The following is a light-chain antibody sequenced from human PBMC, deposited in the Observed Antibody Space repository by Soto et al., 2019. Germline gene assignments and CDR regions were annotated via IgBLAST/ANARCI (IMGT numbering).Light chain of an antibody. CDR2: GNS. V-gene: IGLV1-40*01. J-gene: IGLJ3*02. Sequence: QSVLTQPPSVSGAPGQRVTISCTGSSSNIGAGYDVHWYQQLPGTAPKLLIYGNSNRPSGVPDRFSGSKSGASASLPITGLQSEDQADYYCHSYARSLPWVFGGGTKLTVL. CDR3: HSYARSLPWV. CDR1: SSNIGAGYD.